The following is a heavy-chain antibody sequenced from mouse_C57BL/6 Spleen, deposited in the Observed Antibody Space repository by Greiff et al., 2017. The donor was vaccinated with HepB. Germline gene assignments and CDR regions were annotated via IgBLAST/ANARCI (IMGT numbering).Heavy chain of an antibody. D-gene: IGHD1-1*01. V-gene: IGHV1-64*01. CDR1: GYTFTSYW. Sequence: QVQLQQPGAELVKPGASVKLSCKASGYTFTSYWMHWVKQRPGHGLEWIGMIHPNSGSTNYNEKFKSKATLTVDKSSSTAYMQLSSLTSEDSAVYYCAREVCTTVVATWFDYWGQGTTLTVSS. CDR3: AREVCTTVVATWFDY. J-gene: IGHJ2*01. CDR2: IHPNSGST.